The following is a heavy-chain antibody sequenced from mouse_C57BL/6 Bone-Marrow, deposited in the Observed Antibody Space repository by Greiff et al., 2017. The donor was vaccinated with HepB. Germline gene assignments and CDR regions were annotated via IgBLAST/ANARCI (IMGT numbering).Heavy chain of an antibody. J-gene: IGHJ4*01. Sequence: QVQLQQSGAELARPGASVKLSCKASGYTFTSYGISWVKQRTGQGLEWIGEIYPRSGNTYYNEKFKGKATLTADKSSSTAYMELRSLTSEDSAVYFCAGDYYGSSYDYYAMDYWGQGTSVTVSS. V-gene: IGHV1-81*01. CDR2: IYPRSGNT. CDR3: AGDYYGSSYDYYAMDY. CDR1: GYTFTSYG. D-gene: IGHD1-1*01.